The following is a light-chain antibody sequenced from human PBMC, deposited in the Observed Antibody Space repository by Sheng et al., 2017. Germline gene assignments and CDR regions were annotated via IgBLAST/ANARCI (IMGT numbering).Light chain of an antibody. CDR1: SNDVGTYNY. J-gene: IGLJ1*01. Sequence: QSALTQPASVSGSPGQSITISCTGTSNDVGTYNYVSWYQHNPGKAPKLMIYEVRNRPSGVPDRFSGSKSGYTASLTISGLQAEDEADYYCNSYVTSGTLVFGTGTKVTV. CDR2: EVR. V-gene: IGLV2-14*01. CDR3: NSYVTSGTLV.